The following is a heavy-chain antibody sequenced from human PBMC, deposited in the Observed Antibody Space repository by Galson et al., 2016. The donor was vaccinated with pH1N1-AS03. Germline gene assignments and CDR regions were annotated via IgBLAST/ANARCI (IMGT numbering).Heavy chain of an antibody. CDR3: ARDDSSDWYIDY. CDR1: GFTFSTYS. V-gene: IGHV3-48*01. Sequence: SLRLSCAASGFTFSTYSKNWVRQPPGKGLEWVSYISSSGGTLYYADSVKGRFIISRDNARNPLFLHMNSLRAEDTAVYYCARDDSSDWYIDYWGQGTLVTVSS. CDR2: ISSSGGTL. J-gene: IGHJ4*02. D-gene: IGHD6-19*01.